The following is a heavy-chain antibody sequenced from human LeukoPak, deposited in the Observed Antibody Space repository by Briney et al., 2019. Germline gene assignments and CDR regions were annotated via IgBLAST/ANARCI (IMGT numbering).Heavy chain of an antibody. D-gene: IGHD2-15*01. J-gene: IGHJ4*02. CDR3: ALSGYGSGGVDY. Sequence: GGSLRLSCAASGFTFSSYGMHWVRQAPGKGLEWVAVISYDGSNKYYADSVKGRFTISRDNSKNTLYLQMNSLRAEDTAVYYCALSGYGSGGVDYWGLGTLVTVSS. V-gene: IGHV3-30*03. CDR2: ISYDGSNK. CDR1: GFTFSSYG.